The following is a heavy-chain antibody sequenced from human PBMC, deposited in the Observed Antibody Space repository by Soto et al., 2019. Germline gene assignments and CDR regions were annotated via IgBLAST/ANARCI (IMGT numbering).Heavy chain of an antibody. Sequence: SETLPLTCTVYVGSCSDSFWKWIRQPPGKGLEWIGEIYYSGATNYNASLESRVTMSIDTSKNQVSLELRSVTAADAAVYYCATGRPAAGGLNYWGQGTLVTVSS. CDR3: ATGRPAAGGLNY. V-gene: IGHV4-34*01. CDR2: IYYSGAT. D-gene: IGHD6-13*01. J-gene: IGHJ4*02. CDR1: VGSCSDSF.